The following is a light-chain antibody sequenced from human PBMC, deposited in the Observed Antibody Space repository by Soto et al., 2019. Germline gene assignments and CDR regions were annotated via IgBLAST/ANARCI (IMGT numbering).Light chain of an antibody. Sequence: QSALTQPPSASGSPGQSVTISCTGTSSDIGRYNYVSWYQQRPGKAPKLMIYDLSQRPSGVPDRFSGSKPGNTASLTVSGLQTEDEADYYCSSYTGSNTYFFGTGTKLTVL. CDR2: DLS. J-gene: IGLJ1*01. V-gene: IGLV2-8*01. CDR1: SSDIGRYNY. CDR3: SSYTGSNTYF.